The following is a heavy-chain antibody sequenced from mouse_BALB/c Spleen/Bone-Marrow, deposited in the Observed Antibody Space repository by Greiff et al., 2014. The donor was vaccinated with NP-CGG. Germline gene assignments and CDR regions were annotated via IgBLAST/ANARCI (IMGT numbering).Heavy chain of an antibody. J-gene: IGHJ3*01. Sequence: EVKLMESGAEFVKPGASVKLSCTTSGFNIKDTYIYWVKQSPEQGLEWIGRIDPANGNTKYDPEFQGKATISADTSSNTIYLHLSSLTSEDTGVYSCAHDAPFAYWGQGTLVTVSA. D-gene: IGHD2-3*01. V-gene: IGHV14-3*02. CDR3: AHDAPFAY. CDR2: IDPANGNT. CDR1: GFNIKDTY.